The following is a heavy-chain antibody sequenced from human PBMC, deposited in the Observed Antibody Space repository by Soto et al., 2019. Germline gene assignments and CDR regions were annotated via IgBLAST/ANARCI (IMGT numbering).Heavy chain of an antibody. D-gene: IGHD3-10*01. Sequence: QVRLVESGGGVVQPGRSLRLSCAASGFTFSNYAMHWVRQAPGKGLEWVAVISYDGSNKYYADSVKGRFTISRDNSKNRQYLQMNSLRAEDTAVYYCARDPAIVGSGSFWDYWGEGALVTVSS. CDR1: GFTFSNYA. CDR2: ISYDGSNK. CDR3: ARDPAIVGSGSFWDY. J-gene: IGHJ4*02. V-gene: IGHV3-30-3*01.